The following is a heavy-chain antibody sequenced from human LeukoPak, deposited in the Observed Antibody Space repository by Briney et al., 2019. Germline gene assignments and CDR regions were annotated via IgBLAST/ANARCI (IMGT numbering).Heavy chain of an antibody. CDR1: GGSISSYY. V-gene: IGHV4-59*01. CDR3: ARAPITMVQGVSAFDI. Sequence: PSETLSLTCTVSGGSISSYYWSWIRQPPGKGLEWIGYIYYSGSTNYNPSLKSRVTISVDTSKNQFSLKLSSVTAADTAVYYCARAPITMVQGVSAFDIWGQGTMVTVSS. D-gene: IGHD3-10*01. CDR2: IYYSGST. J-gene: IGHJ3*02.